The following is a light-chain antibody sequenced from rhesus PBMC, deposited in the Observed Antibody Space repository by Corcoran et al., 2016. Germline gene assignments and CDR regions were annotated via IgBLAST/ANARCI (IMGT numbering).Light chain of an antibody. CDR3: QQHNNYPYS. V-gene: IGKV1-33*02. Sequence: DIQMTQSPSSLSASVGDRVTITCQASQGISSWLAWYQQQPGKAPKLLIYAASSLKSGVPSRFSGSVSLTDFTHTISSLQPEDFATYYCQQHNNYPYSFGQGSKVEIK. J-gene: IGKJ2*01. CDR2: AAS. CDR1: QGISSW.